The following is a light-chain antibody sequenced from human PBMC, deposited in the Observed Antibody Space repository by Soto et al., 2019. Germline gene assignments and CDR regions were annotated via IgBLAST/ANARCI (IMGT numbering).Light chain of an antibody. CDR3: SSHAGSPVV. CDR2: DVT. Sequence: QSVLTQPRSVSGSPGQSVTISCTGTSSDVGGYNYVSWYQQHPGKAPKLMIYDVTMRPSGVPDRFSGSKSGNTASLTISGLQAEDEADYYCSSHAGSPVVFGTGTKVTVL. J-gene: IGLJ1*01. V-gene: IGLV2-11*01. CDR1: SSDVGGYNY.